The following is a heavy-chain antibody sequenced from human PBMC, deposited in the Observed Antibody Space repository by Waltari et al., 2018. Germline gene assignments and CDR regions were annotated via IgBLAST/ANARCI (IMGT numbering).Heavy chain of an antibody. CDR3: ARYYYDPYYYYGMDV. V-gene: IGHV3-30-3*01. D-gene: IGHD3-22*01. CDR2: ISYDGSNK. CDR1: GFTFSSYA. Sequence: QVQLVESGGGVVQPGRSLRLSCAASGFTFSSYAMHWVRTAPGKGLEWVAVISYDGSNKYYADSVKGRFTISRDNSKNTLYLQMNSLRAEDTAVYYCARYYYDPYYYYGMDVWGQGTTVTVSS. J-gene: IGHJ6*02.